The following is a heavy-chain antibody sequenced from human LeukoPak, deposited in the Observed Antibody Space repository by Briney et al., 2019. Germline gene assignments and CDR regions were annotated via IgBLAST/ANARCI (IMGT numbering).Heavy chain of an antibody. CDR3: AKGFMVRGASYYFDY. Sequence: GGSLRLSCAASGFTFDDYAMHWVRQAPGKGLEWVSLISGDGGSTYYADSVKGRFTIYRDNSKNSLYLQMNSLRTEDTALYYCAKGFMVRGASYYFDYWGQGTLVTVSS. V-gene: IGHV3-43*02. CDR1: GFTFDDYA. J-gene: IGHJ4*02. D-gene: IGHD3-10*01. CDR2: ISGDGGST.